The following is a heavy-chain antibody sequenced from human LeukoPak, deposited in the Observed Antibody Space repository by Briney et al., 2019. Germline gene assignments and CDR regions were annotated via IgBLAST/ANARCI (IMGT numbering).Heavy chain of an antibody. Sequence: ASVKVSCKASGGTFSSYAISWVRQAPGQGLEWMGRIIPILGIANYAQKFRGRVTITADKSTSTAYMELSSLRSEDTAVYYCARYLNCGSDCYSFDYWGQGTLVTVSS. J-gene: IGHJ4*02. V-gene: IGHV1-69*04. D-gene: IGHD2-21*02. CDR1: GGTFSSYA. CDR3: ARYLNCGSDCYSFDY. CDR2: IIPILGIA.